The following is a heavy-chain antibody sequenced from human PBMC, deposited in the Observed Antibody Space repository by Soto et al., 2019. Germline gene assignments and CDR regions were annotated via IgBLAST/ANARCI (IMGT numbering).Heavy chain of an antibody. CDR3: ARRGYDSSGYYYRYYYGMDV. D-gene: IGHD3-22*01. CDR2: IIPIFGTA. V-gene: IGHV1-69*01. Sequence: QVQLVQSGAEVKKPGSSVKVSCKASGGTFSSYAISWVRQAHGQGLEWMGGIIPIFGTANYAQKFQGRVTITADESTSTAYMELSSLRSEDTAVYYCARRGYDSSGYYYRYYYGMDVWGQGTTVTVSS. J-gene: IGHJ6*02. CDR1: GGTFSSYA.